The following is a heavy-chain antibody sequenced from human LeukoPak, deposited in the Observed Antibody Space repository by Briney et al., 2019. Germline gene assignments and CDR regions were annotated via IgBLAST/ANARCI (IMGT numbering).Heavy chain of an antibody. CDR3: AKDRGKYQLLVEFDY. J-gene: IGHJ4*02. D-gene: IGHD2-2*01. CDR1: GFTFSSYG. V-gene: IGHV3-30*18. Sequence: QPGRSLSLSCAASGFTFSSYGMHWVRQAPGKGLEWVAVISYDGSNKYYADSVKGRFTISRDNSKNTLYLQMNSLRAEDTAVYYCAKDRGKYQLLVEFDYWGQGTLVTVSS. CDR2: ISYDGSNK.